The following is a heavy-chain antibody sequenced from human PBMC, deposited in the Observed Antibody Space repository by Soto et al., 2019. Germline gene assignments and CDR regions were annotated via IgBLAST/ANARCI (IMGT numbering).Heavy chain of an antibody. CDR3: AKDAMITFGGVIVHPYFDY. D-gene: IGHD3-16*02. CDR2: ISWNSGSI. CDR1: GFTFDDYA. Sequence: GGSLRLSCAASGFTFDDYAMHWVRQAPGKGLEWVSGISWNSGSIGYADSVKGRFTISRDNAKNSLYLQMNSLRAEDTALYYCAKDAMITFGGVIVHPYFDYWGQGTLVTVSS. J-gene: IGHJ4*02. V-gene: IGHV3-9*01.